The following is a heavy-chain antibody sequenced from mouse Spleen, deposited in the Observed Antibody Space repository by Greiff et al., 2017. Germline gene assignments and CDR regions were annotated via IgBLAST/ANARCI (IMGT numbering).Heavy chain of an antibody. J-gene: IGHJ3*01. CDR3: ARDYSYYSYDAAWFAY. V-gene: IGHV1-64*01. Sequence: QVQLQQPGAELVKPGASVKLSCKASGYTFTSYWMHWVKQRPGQGLEWIGMIHPNSGSTNYNEKFKSKATLTVDKSSSTAYMQLSSLTSEDSAVYYCARDYSYYSYDAAWFAYWGQGTLVTVSA. CDR1: GYTFTSYW. CDR2: IHPNSGST. D-gene: IGHD2-12*01.